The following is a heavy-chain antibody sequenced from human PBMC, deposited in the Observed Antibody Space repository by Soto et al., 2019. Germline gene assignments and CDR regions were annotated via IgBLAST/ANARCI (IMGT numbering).Heavy chain of an antibody. CDR1: GFSLSTSGMC. V-gene: IGHV2-70*01. Sequence: SGPTLVNPTQTLTLTCTFSGFSLSTSGMCVSWIRQPPGKTLEWLALIDWDDDKYYSTSLNTRLAISKDTSKNQVVLTMTNMDPVDTATYYCARPTYYYDSSGYYHADAFDIWGQGTMVTVSS. D-gene: IGHD3-22*01. CDR2: IDWDDDK. CDR3: ARPTYYYDSSGYYHADAFDI. J-gene: IGHJ3*02.